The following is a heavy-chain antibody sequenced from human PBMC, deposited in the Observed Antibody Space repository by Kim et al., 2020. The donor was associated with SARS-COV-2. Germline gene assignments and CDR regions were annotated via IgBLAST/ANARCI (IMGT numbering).Heavy chain of an antibody. CDR3: ARESWSPGFFYYHYMDA. V-gene: IGHV4-59*01. CDR2: IYYRGNT. Sequence: SETLSLTCSVSGGSISGYYWSWIRQSPGKGLEWLGYIYYRGNTNYNPSLESRVTMSLDTSNNQFSLKLTSVTAADTAVYYCARESWSPGFFYYHYMDAWGGGTTVTVSS. J-gene: IGHJ6*03. D-gene: IGHD1-1*01. CDR1: GGSISGYY.